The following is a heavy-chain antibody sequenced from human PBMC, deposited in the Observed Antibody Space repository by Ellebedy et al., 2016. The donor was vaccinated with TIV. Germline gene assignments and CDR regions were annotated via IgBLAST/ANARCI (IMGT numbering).Heavy chain of an antibody. Sequence: SETLSLTCAVYGGSFSDYYWSWIRQPPGKGLEWIGEINHSGSTNYNPSLKSRVTISVDTSKNQFSLKLSSVTAADTAVFYCARRVTTTIRANWYFDLWGRGTLVTVSP. D-gene: IGHD4-17*01. CDR1: GGSFSDYY. V-gene: IGHV4-34*01. J-gene: IGHJ2*01. CDR2: INHSGST. CDR3: ARRVTTTIRANWYFDL.